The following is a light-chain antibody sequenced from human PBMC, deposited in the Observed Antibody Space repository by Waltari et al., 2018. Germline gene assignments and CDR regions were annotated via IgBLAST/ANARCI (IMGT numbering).Light chain of an antibody. CDR3: GTWDSSLSVV. CDR1: SSNIGNNY. V-gene: IGLV1-51*02. J-gene: IGLJ3*02. CDR2: ENN. Sequence: QSVLTQPPSVSAAPGQKVTISCSGLSSNIGNNYVSWYQQLPGTAPKLLIYENNKRPSGIPDRFSGSKSGTSATLGITGLQTGDEADYYCGTWDSSLSVVFGGGTKLTVL.